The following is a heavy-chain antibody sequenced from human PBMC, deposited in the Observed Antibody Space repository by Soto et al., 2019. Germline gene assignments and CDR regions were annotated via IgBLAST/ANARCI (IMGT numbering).Heavy chain of an antibody. CDR3: ARGDWGAHSGSSGEAFLDY. V-gene: IGHV3-30-3*01. CDR2: ISYDGSNK. D-gene: IGHD6-6*01. CDR1: GFTFSSYA. J-gene: IGHJ4*02. Sequence: QVQLVESGGGVVQPGRSLRLSCAASGFTFSSYAMHWVRQAPGKGLERVAVISYDGSNKYYADSVKGRLTISRDNSKNTLYLQMNSLRAEDTAVYYCARGDWGAHSGSSGEAFLDYWDQGTLVTVSS.